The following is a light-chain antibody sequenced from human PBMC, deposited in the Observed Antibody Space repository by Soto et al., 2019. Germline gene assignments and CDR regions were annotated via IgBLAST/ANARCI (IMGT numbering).Light chain of an antibody. Sequence: DIKMTQSASSLSASVGDRVTITLRASHIISNNLNWYHQKPRKPPKLLIFAASTLQSGVPSRFSGGGSGTDFTLTINSLQPEDFATYYCQQTYSSSTFGPGTKVDIK. V-gene: IGKV1-39*01. J-gene: IGKJ3*01. CDR3: QQTYSSST. CDR2: AAS. CDR1: HIISNN.